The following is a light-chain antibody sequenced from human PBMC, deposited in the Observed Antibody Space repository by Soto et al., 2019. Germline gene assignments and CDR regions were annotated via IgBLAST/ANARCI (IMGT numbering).Light chain of an antibody. CDR2: EVF. CDR1: SNDVGGYNS. Sequence: QSALTQPASVSGSPGQSITISCTGTSNDVGGYNSVSWYQQHPGKAPKLMIYEVFNRPSGVSDRFSGSKSGNTATLTISGLQPEDEADYFCSSYTGDNTLFGGGTQLTVL. V-gene: IGLV2-14*01. CDR3: SSYTGDNTL. J-gene: IGLJ2*01.